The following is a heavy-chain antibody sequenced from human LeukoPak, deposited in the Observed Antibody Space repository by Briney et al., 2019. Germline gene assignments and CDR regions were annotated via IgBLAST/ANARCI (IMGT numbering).Heavy chain of an antibody. CDR2: MYLSGTT. V-gene: IGHV4-4*02. D-gene: IGHD6-13*01. CDR3: ARDQVAAAGTGGVGY. Sequence: SGTLPLTCTVSGDSINSLDLWSWVCQPPGKGLEWIGEMYLSGTTHSNPSVKSRVTISIDKSKNQFFLNLSSVTAADTAVYFCARDQVAAAGTGGVGYWGQGTLVTVSS. J-gene: IGHJ4*02. CDR1: GDSINSLDL.